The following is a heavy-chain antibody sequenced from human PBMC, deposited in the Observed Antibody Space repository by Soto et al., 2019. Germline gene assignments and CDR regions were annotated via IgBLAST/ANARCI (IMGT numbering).Heavy chain of an antibody. J-gene: IGHJ6*02. CDR1: GGSISSGGYY. CDR3: ARDSLKGPAGYYGMDV. V-gene: IGHV4-31*03. Sequence: QVQLQESGPGLVKPSQTLSLTCTVSGGSISSGGYYWSWIRQQPGKGLEWIGCIYNSGSTNYNPSLKSRLTISLDTAKNQFALHLSSVTAADTAIYYCARDSLKGPAGYYGMDVWGRGTTVTVSS. CDR2: IYNSGST.